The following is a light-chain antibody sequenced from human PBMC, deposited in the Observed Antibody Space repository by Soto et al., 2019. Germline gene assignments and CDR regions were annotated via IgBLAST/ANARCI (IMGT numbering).Light chain of an antibody. CDR3: CSFAGTSSFA. V-gene: IGLV2-11*01. J-gene: IGLJ1*01. CDR2: DVT. Sequence: QSALTQPRSVSGSPGQSVTISCTGTSSDVGGFDYVSWYQQHPGKAPKLIIYDVTKRPSGVPDRFFGSRSGNTASLTISGLQSEDEAVYYCCSFAGTSSFAFGTGTKVTVL. CDR1: SSDVGGFDY.